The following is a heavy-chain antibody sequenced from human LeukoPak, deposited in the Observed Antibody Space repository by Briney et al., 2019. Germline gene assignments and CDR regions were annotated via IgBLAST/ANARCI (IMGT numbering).Heavy chain of an antibody. Sequence: SETLSLTCTASGGSISSGGYYWSWIRQPAGKGLEWIGRIYTSGSTNYNPSLKSRVTISVDTSKNQFSLKLSSVTAADTAVYYCARGDRSAWYFDLWGRGTLVTVSS. CDR3: ARGDRSAWYFDL. V-gene: IGHV4-61*02. D-gene: IGHD2-15*01. CDR1: GGSISSGGYY. CDR2: IYTSGST. J-gene: IGHJ2*01.